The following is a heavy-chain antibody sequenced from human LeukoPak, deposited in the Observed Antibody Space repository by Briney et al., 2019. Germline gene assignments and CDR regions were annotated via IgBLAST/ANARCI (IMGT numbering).Heavy chain of an antibody. CDR3: ARDYYFDY. Sequence: SETLSLTCTVSGYSISSGYYWGWIRQPPGKGLEWIGSIYHSGSTYYNPSLKSRVTISVDTSKNQFSLKLSSVTAADTAVYYCARDYYFDYWGQGTLVTVSS. J-gene: IGHJ4*02. CDR1: GYSISSGYY. V-gene: IGHV4-38-2*02. CDR2: IYHSGST.